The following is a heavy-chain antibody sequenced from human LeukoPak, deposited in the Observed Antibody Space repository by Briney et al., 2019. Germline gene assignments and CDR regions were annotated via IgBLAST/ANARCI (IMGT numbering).Heavy chain of an antibody. J-gene: IGHJ5*02. D-gene: IGHD6-13*01. CDR3: ARFSVAAAGTGGFDP. V-gene: IGHV4-59*01. Sequence: SETLRLTCTVSGVSISSYYWSWIRQPPGKGLELIGYIYYSGSTNYNPFRKSRVTISVDTSKNQLSLKLSSVTAADTAVYYCARFSVAAAGTGGFDPWGQGPLVIVSA. CDR1: GVSISSYY. CDR2: IYYSGST.